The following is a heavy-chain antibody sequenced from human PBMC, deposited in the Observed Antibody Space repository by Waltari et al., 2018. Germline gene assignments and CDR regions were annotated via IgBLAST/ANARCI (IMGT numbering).Heavy chain of an antibody. CDR2: IYHSGST. CDR3: ARGNYYGSGSYYRY. CDR1: GGSISSGGYS. V-gene: IGHV4-30-2*01. Sequence: QLQLQESGSGLVKPSQTLSLTCAVSGGSISSGGYSWSWIRQPPGKGLEWIGYIYHSGSTYYNPSLKNRVTISVDRSKNQFSLKLSSVTAADTAVYYCARGNYYGSGSYYRYWGQGTLVTVSS. D-gene: IGHD3-10*01. J-gene: IGHJ4*02.